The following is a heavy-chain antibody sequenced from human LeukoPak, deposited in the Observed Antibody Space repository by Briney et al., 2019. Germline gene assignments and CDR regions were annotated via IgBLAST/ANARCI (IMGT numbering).Heavy chain of an antibody. CDR2: ISVSGFST. CDR3: AKNHDSNTYHTDDAFDI. J-gene: IGHJ3*02. D-gene: IGHD2/OR15-2a*01. CDR1: GFSFSTYA. V-gene: IGHV3-23*01. Sequence: HAGGTLRLSCEASGFSFSTYAMNWVRQAPGKGLEWVSVISVSGFSTYYADSVKGRFTISRDMSKSTLYLQMNSLRAEDTAIYYCAKNHDSNTYHTDDAFDIWGQGTMVTVSS.